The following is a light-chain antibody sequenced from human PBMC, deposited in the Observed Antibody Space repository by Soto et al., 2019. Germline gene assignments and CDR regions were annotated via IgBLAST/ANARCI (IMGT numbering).Light chain of an antibody. V-gene: IGLV2-14*01. CDR3: NAYRSSSARV. J-gene: IGLJ3*02. Sequence: QSVLTQPASVSGSPGQSVTISCTGTSNDIGAFNFVSWYQQHPGKAPKLILYEVNSRPSGVSNRFSGSKSGNTASLTISGLQVEDEADYYCNAYRSSSARVFGGGTKVTVL. CDR1: SNDIGAFNF. CDR2: EVN.